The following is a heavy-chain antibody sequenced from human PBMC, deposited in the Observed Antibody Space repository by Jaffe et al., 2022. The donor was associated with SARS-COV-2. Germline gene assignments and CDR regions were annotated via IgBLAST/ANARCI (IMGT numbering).Heavy chain of an antibody. CDR3: ASKHDFWSGYNYYYDMDV. V-gene: IGHV3-23*01. Sequence: EVQLLESGGGLVQPGGSLRLSCAASGFTFSSYAMSWVRQAPGKGLEWVSAVSGRGGTTYYADSVKGRFTISRDNSKNTLYLQMNSLRAEDTAVYYCASKHDFWSGYNYYYDMDVWGQGTTVTVSS. CDR1: GFTFSSYA. J-gene: IGHJ6*02. D-gene: IGHD3-3*01. CDR2: VSGRGGTT.